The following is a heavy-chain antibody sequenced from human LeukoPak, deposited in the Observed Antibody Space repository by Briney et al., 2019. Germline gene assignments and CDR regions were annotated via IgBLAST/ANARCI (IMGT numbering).Heavy chain of an antibody. CDR3: ARGAFTTTREFDY. Sequence: ASVKVSCKASGYTFTSYDINWVRQAPGHGLEWMGWMNPNSGNTGYAQKFQRRVTMTRNTSTTTAYMELSSLRSEDTAVYYCARGAFTTTREFDYWGQGTLVTVSS. D-gene: IGHD3-3*01. J-gene: IGHJ4*02. CDR1: GYTFTSYD. CDR2: MNPNSGNT. V-gene: IGHV1-8*01.